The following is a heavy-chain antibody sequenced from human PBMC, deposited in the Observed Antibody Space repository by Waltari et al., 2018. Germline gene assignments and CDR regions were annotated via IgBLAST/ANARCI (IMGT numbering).Heavy chain of an antibody. Sequence: QVQLVQSGAEVKKPGSSVKFSCKASGGTFSSYAISWVRQAPGQGLEWMGGIIPIFGTANYAQKFQGRVTITADEATSTAYMELNSLRAEDTAVYYCARATFHNYGDYDYWGQGTLVTVSS. D-gene: IGHD4-17*01. CDR3: ARATFHNYGDYDY. CDR2: IIPIFGTA. V-gene: IGHV1-69*13. CDR1: GGTFSSYA. J-gene: IGHJ4*02.